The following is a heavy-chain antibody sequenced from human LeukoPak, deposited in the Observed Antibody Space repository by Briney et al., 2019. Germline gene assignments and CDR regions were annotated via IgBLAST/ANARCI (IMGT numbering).Heavy chain of an antibody. CDR3: ARDSGDILTGYYH. CDR2: ISASGTSI. D-gene: IGHD3-9*01. CDR1: GFTFSDYT. Sequence: GGSLRLSCATSGFTFSDYTMNWVRQAPGKGLEWVSFISASGTSIYYADSVRGRFTISRDNAKNSLYLQMNSLRDEDTAVYYCARDSGDILTGYYHWGQGTLVAVSS. J-gene: IGHJ5*02. V-gene: IGHV3-21*01.